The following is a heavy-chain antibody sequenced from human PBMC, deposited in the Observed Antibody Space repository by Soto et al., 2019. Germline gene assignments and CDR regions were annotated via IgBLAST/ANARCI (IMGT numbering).Heavy chain of an antibody. Sequence: SVKVSCKASGGTFSSYAISWVRQAPGQGLEWMGGIIPIFGTANYAQKFQGRVTITADESTSTAYMELSSLRSEDTAVYYCAGGDYDILTGSSTAYYYYGMDVWGQGTTVTVSS. CDR1: GGTFSSYA. D-gene: IGHD3-9*01. CDR2: IIPIFGTA. V-gene: IGHV1-69*13. J-gene: IGHJ6*02. CDR3: AGGDYDILTGSSTAYYYYGMDV.